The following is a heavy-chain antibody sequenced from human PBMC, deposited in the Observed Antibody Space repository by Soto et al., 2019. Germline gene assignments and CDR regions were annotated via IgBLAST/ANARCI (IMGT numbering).Heavy chain of an antibody. V-gene: IGHV1-69*06. J-gene: IGHJ4*02. CDR2: SIPIFGTA. CDR1: GGTFSSYA. D-gene: IGHD3-22*01. Sequence: QVQLVQSGAEVKKPGSSVKVSCKASGGTFSSYAISWVRQAPGQGLEWMGGSIPIFGTANYPQKFQGRVTITEDKSTHTAYMELSSLRSEDTAVYYCASNPPYYYDSSGYYYYWGQGTLVTVSS. CDR3: ASNPPYYYDSSGYYYY.